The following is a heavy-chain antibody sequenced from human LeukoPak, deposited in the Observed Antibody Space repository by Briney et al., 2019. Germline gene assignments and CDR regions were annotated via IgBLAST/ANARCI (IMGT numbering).Heavy chain of an antibody. CDR3: ARDYKYAFDN. D-gene: IGHD5-24*01. J-gene: IGHJ4*02. V-gene: IGHV3-48*01. Sequence: QSGGSLRLSCAASGFTFSDYSINWVRKAPGKGLEWISYIGIDSGNTNYADSVKGRFTISGDKAKNSLYLQMNSLRVEDTAVYYCARDYKYAFDNWGQGTLVTVSS. CDR2: IGIDSGNT. CDR1: GFTFSDYS.